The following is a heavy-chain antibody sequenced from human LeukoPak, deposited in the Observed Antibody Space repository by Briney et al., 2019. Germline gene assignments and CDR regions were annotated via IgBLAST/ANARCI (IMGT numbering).Heavy chain of an antibody. Sequence: GESLKISCQGSGYSFDIYWIGWVRQVPGKGLEWMGHIFPGDSDTRHSPSFKGRVTISADNTISTAYLQWSSLKASDTAMYYCARGKYSRSSDEVDIWGQGTMVTVSS. D-gene: IGHD6-6*01. V-gene: IGHV5-51*01. J-gene: IGHJ3*02. CDR1: GYSFDIYW. CDR2: IFPGDSDT. CDR3: ARGKYSRSSDEVDI.